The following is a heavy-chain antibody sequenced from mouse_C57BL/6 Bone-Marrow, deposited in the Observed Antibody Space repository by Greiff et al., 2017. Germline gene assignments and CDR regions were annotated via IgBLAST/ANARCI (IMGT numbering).Heavy chain of an antibody. V-gene: IGHV1-58*01. CDR1: GYTFTSYG. CDR2: IYIGKGYT. D-gene: IGHD2-4*01. Sequence: EVQLQQSGAELVRPGSSVKMSCKTSGYTFTSYGINWVKQRPGQGLEWIGYIYIGKGYTEYNEKFKGKATLTSDTSSSTAYMQLSSLTSEDSAIYFCARSRVYYDYDWFAYWGQGTLVTVSA. CDR3: ARSRVYYDYDWFAY. J-gene: IGHJ3*01.